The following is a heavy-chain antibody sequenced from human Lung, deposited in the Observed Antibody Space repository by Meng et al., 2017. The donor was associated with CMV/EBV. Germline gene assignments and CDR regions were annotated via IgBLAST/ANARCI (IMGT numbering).Heavy chain of an antibody. CDR1: GFPVRSYA. D-gene: IGHD5-18*01. J-gene: IGHJ5*02. CDR2: ISGSVGNT. CDR3: AREEAMVGYYTNWFDA. Sequence: SGFPVRSYAMSWVRQAPGKGLEWVSSISGSVGNTYYADSVKGRFTISRDNSGDTLYMQMSSLRAEDTAVYYCAREEAMVGYYTNWFDAWGQGALVTVSS. V-gene: IGHV3-23*01.